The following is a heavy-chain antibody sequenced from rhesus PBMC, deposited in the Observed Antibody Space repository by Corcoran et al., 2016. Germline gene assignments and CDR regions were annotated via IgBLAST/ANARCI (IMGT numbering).Heavy chain of an antibody. Sequence: QVRLQQWGEGLVKPSETLSLTCAVYGGSISGYYFWTWIRQAPGRGLEWIGNGEGKNANAQYNSSLKNRVTISKDTSKKQFYLKLNSLTAADTAIYYCARGGQPHDAFDFWGQGLRVTVSS. J-gene: IGHJ3*01. CDR2: GEGKNANA. D-gene: IGHD1-1*01. CDR3: ARGGQPHDAFDF. V-gene: IGHV4-73*01. CDR1: GGSISGYYF.